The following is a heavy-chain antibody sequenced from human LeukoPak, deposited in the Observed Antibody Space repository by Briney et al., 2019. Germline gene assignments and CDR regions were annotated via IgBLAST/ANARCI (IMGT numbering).Heavy chain of an antibody. D-gene: IGHD4-11*01. J-gene: IGHJ6*02. V-gene: IGHV1-46*01. CDR2: INPSGGST. CDR3: ARGWDLQGRYTVTTLRYYYYGMDV. Sequence: EASVKVSCKASGYTFTSYYMHWVRQAPGQGLEWMGIINPSGGSTSYAQKFQGRVTMTRDTSTSTVYMELSSLRSEDTAVYYCARGWDLQGRYTVTTLRYYYYGMDVWGQGTTVTVSS. CDR1: GYTFTSYY.